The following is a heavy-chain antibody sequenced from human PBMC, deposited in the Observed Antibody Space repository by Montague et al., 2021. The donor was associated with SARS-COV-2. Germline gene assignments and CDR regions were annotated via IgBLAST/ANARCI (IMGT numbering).Heavy chain of an antibody. CDR3: TSGREGNYNVMDV. J-gene: IGHJ6*02. V-gene: IGHV6-1*01. Sequence: CAISGDSVSGLRGSSNWLRQSPPSDLECVGRLYYRSKWYNDYAVSVRGRVTINPDTSKNQFSLQLNSVTPEDTAIYYCTSGREGNYNVMDVWGQGTTVTVSS. CDR1: GDSVSGLRGS. D-gene: IGHD1-1*01. CDR2: LYYRSKWYN.